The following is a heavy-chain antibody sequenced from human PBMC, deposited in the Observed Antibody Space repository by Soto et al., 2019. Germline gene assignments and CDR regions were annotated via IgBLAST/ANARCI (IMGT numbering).Heavy chain of an antibody. CDR2: ISGSGDST. Sequence: PGGSLRLSCAASGFTFSSYAMSWVRQAPGKGLEWVSIISGSGDSTYYADSVKGRFTISRDNSKSTLYLQMNSLRAEDTAVYYCAKRTTGWYFDLWGRGTLVTVSS. CDR3: AKRTTGWYFDL. J-gene: IGHJ2*01. CDR1: GFTFSSYA. V-gene: IGHV3-23*01.